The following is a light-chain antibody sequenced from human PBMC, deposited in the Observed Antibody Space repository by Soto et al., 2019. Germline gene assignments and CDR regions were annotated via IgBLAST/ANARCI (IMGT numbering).Light chain of an antibody. Sequence: DIPMTQTPATLSAFAGDRVTVTCRASQSVSSWVAWYQEKPGRGPKLLIYDASTWQSGVPSRFIGSGSGTEFTITITSLQPDDFATYYCQHYNTYSPGTFGQGTRVEVK. J-gene: IGKJ1*01. CDR3: QHYNTYSPGT. CDR1: QSVSSW. CDR2: DAS. V-gene: IGKV1-5*01.